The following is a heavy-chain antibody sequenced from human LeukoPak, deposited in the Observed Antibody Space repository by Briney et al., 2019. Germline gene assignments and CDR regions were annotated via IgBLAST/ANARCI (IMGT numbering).Heavy chain of an antibody. CDR1: GYTFTSYD. CDR2: INPNSGGT. CDR3: ARSRRQGLWSGYIDY. V-gene: IGHV1-2*02. Sequence: ASVKVSCKASGYTFTSYDINWVRQATGQGLEWMGWINPNSGGTNYAQKFQGRVTMTRDTSISTAYMELSRLRSDDTAVYYCARSRRQGLWSGYIDYWGQGTLVTVSS. J-gene: IGHJ4*02. D-gene: IGHD3-3*01.